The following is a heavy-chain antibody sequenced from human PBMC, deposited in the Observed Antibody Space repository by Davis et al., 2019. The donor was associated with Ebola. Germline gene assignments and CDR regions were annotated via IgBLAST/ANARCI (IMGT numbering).Heavy chain of an antibody. CDR3: ARDGVPVAYCGGDCYS. CDR2: IIPILGIA. D-gene: IGHD2-21*02. Sequence: SVKVSCKASGGTFSSYAISWVRQAPGQGLEWMGRIIPILGIANYAQKFQGRVTITADKSTSTAYMELSSLRSEDTAVYYCARDGVPVAYCGGDCYSWGQGTLVTVSS. J-gene: IGHJ5*02. CDR1: GGTFSSYA. V-gene: IGHV1-69*04.